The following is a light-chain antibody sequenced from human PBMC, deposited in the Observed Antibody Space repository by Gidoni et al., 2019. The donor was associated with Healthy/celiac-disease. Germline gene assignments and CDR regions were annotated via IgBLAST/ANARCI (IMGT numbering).Light chain of an antibody. CDR2: EVG. CDR1: SSDVGSYNL. V-gene: IGLV2-23*02. Sequence: QSALTQPASVSGSPGQSITISCTGTSSDVGSYNLVSWFQQHPGKAPKLMIYEVGKRPSGVSNRFSGSKSGSTASLTISGLQAEDEADYFCCSYVGSSTWVFGTGTKLTVL. J-gene: IGLJ3*02. CDR3: CSYVGSSTWV.